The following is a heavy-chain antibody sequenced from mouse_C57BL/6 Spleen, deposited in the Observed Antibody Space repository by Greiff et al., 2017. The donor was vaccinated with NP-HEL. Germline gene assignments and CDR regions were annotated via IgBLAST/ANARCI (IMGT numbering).Heavy chain of an antibody. D-gene: IGHD1-1*01. Sequence: VQLQQPGAELVKPGASVKLSCKASGYTFTSYWMHWVKQRPGQGLEWIGMIHPNSGSTNYNEKFKSKATLTVDKSSSTAYMQLSSLTSEDSAVYYCARSDITTVVGYYFDYWGQGTTLTVSS. CDR1: GYTFTSYW. CDR3: ARSDITTVVGYYFDY. V-gene: IGHV1-64*01. J-gene: IGHJ2*01. CDR2: IHPNSGST.